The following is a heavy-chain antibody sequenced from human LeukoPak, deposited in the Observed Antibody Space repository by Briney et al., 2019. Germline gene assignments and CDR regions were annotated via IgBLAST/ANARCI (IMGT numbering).Heavy chain of an antibody. CDR2: ISAYNGNT. Sequence: ASVTVSCKGSGYTFTSYGISWVRQAPGQGLECVGWISAYNGNTNYAQKLQGRGTMTTDTSTSTAYMELRSLSSDDTALYYCPRVALREYNWTDGADSWGQRTLVTVSS. CDR1: GYTFTSYG. J-gene: IGHJ4*02. V-gene: IGHV1-18*01. CDR3: PRVALREYNWTDGADS. D-gene: IGHD1-20*01.